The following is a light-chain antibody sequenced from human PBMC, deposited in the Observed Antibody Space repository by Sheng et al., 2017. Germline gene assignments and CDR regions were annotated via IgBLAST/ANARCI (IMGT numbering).Light chain of an antibody. Sequence: DIVMTQSPDSLAVSLGERATINCKSSQSVLYSSNNKNCLAWYQQKPGQPPKLLIYWASTQESGVPDRFSGSGSGTDFTLTISSLQAEDVAVYYCQQYYSSPLXFGGGTKVEIK. J-gene: IGKJ4*01. CDR2: WAS. CDR1: QSVLYSSNNKNC. V-gene: IGKV4-1*01. CDR3: QQYYSSPLX.